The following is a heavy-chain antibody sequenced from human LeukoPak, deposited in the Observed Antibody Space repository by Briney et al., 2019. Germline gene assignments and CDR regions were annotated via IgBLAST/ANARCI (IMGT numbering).Heavy chain of an antibody. J-gene: IGHJ4*02. Sequence: PGGSLRLSCAASGFTFNIYAMNWVRQASGKGLEWVSTISGSGISTYYADSVKGRFTVSRDNSKNTLYLQMNSLRAEDTAVYFCAEDQHGYDKPIDYWGQGTLVTVSS. CDR3: AEDQHGYDKPIDY. CDR1: GFTFNIYA. V-gene: IGHV3-23*01. D-gene: IGHD5-12*01. CDR2: ISGSGIST.